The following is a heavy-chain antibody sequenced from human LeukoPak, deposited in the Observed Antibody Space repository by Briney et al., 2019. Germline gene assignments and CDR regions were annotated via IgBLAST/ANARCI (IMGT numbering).Heavy chain of an antibody. D-gene: IGHD2-2*01. Sequence: GGSLRLSYAASGFTFSSYGMHWVRQAPGKGLGWVAFIRYDGSNKYYADSVKGRFTISRDNSKNTLYLQMNSLRAEDTAVYYCAKGYCSSTSCLDAFDIWGQGTMVTVSS. CDR3: AKGYCSSTSCLDAFDI. CDR2: IRYDGSNK. CDR1: GFTFSSYG. V-gene: IGHV3-30*02. J-gene: IGHJ3*02.